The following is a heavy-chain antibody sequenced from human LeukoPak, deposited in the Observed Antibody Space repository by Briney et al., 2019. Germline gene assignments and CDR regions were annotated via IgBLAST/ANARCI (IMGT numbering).Heavy chain of an antibody. CDR2: IYYSGST. Sequence: SETLSLTCTVSGGSISSGGYYWRWVRQQPGKGREWIEYIYYSGSTYYNPSLKSRVTISVDTSKNQFSLKLSSVTAADTAVYYCARVGTMVRGAPDGMDVWGKGTTVTVSS. J-gene: IGHJ6*04. CDR1: GGSISSGGYY. CDR3: ARVGTMVRGAPDGMDV. V-gene: IGHV4-31*03. D-gene: IGHD3-10*01.